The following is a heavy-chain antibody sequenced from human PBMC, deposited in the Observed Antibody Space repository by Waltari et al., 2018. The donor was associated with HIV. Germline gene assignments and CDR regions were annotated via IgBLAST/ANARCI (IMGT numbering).Heavy chain of an antibody. J-gene: IGHJ4*02. CDR3: ARLKYSSGFFDY. D-gene: IGHD6-19*01. CDR2: IRSDTDTI. V-gene: IGHV3-11*01. Sequence: PGGSLRLSCATSGFTFSDYYMTWIRQAPGKGLEWVSYIRSDTDTIYYADSVKGRFTISRDNAKNSLYLQMNRLSVEDTAVYYCARLKYSSGFFDYWGQGALVTVSS. CDR1: GFTFSDYY.